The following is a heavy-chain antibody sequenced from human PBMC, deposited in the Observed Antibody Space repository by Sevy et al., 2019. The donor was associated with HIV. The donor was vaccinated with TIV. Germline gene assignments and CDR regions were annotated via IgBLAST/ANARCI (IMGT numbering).Heavy chain of an antibody. D-gene: IGHD1-7*01. CDR3: ARDSSWNYDSYCYGMDV. CDR1: GFSFSGYN. CDR2: LSSSTSTI. Sequence: GGSLRLSCAASGFSFSGYNMNWVRQAPGKGLEWVSYLSSSTSTIHYAGSVKGRFTISRDNAKNLLFLQMNSLRDEDTAVYYCARDSSWNYDSYCYGMDVWGQGTTVTVSS. J-gene: IGHJ6*02. V-gene: IGHV3-48*02.